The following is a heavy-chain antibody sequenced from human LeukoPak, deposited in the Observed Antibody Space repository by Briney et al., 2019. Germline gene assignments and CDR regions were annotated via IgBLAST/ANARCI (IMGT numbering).Heavy chain of an antibody. CDR2: ISYTGST. V-gene: IGHV4-39*02. D-gene: IGHD3-16*01. CDR1: GGSISSSSYY. Sequence: SETLSLICTVSGGSISSSSYYWGWIRQPPGTGLEWIATISYTGSTHYNPSLKSRVIISVDTSKNHFSLNLNSLTAADTAVYYCARLHFDSAWGVMRYFDYWGQGTLVTVSS. CDR3: ARLHFDSAWGVMRYFDY. J-gene: IGHJ4*02.